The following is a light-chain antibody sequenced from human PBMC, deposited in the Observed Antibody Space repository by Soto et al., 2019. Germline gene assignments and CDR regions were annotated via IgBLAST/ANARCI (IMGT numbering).Light chain of an antibody. CDR3: SSYTSSRTVV. J-gene: IGLJ2*01. CDR1: SSDVGGYNY. Sequence: QSVLTHPASVSGSPGQSITISCTGTSSDVGGYNYVSWYQQHPGKAPKLMIYDVSNRPSGVSNRFSGSKSGNTASLTISGLEAEDAADYYCSSYTSSRTVVFGGGTKVTVL. V-gene: IGLV2-14*01. CDR2: DVS.